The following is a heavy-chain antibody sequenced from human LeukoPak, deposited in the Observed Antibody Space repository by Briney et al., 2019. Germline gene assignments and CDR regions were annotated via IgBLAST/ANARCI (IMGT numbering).Heavy chain of an antibody. CDR2: IYYSGST. J-gene: IGHJ5*02. V-gene: IGHV4-59*12. CDR1: GGSISSYY. D-gene: IGHD6-19*01. CDR3: ARGDGYSSGWYGAGSSNWFDP. Sequence: SETLSLTCTVSGGSISSYYWSWIRQPPGKGLEWIGYIYYSGSTNYNPSLKSRVTISVDTSKNQFSLKLSSVTAADTAVYYCARGDGYSSGWYGAGSSNWFDPWGQGTLVTVSS.